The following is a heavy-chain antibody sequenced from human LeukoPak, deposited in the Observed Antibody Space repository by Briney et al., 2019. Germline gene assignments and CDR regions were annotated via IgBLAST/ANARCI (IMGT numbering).Heavy chain of an antibody. D-gene: IGHD4-17*01. CDR3: ARFYGDYVGSYYYGMDV. Sequence: SGPVLVKPTETLTLTCTVSGFSLSNARMGVSWIRQPPGKALEWLAYIFSNDEKSYSTSLKSRLTISKDTSKSQVVLTMTNMDPVDTATYYCARFYGDYVGSYYYGMDVWGQGTTVTVSS. V-gene: IGHV2-26*01. CDR1: GFSLSNARMG. J-gene: IGHJ6*02. CDR2: IFSNDEK.